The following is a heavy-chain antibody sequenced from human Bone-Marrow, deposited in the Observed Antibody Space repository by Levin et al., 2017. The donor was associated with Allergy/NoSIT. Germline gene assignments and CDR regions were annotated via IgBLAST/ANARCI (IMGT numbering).Heavy chain of an antibody. CDR2: ISGSGSGT. D-gene: IGHD3-9*01. Sequence: GGSLRLSCAASGFTFAKYAVTWVRQAPGKGLDWVSTISGSGSGTYYADSVRGRFTISRDNSKNTVYLQMNSLRVEDTALYYCAKDPNSYDILSGYYIHSFDYWGQGTLVTVSS. J-gene: IGHJ4*02. CDR1: GFTFAKYA. CDR3: AKDPNSYDILSGYYIHSFDY. V-gene: IGHV3-23*01.